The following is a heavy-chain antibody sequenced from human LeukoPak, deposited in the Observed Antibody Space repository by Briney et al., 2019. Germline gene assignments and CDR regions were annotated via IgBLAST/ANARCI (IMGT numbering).Heavy chain of an antibody. J-gene: IGHJ6*02. CDR3: ARAGLTSGMGV. Sequence: GGSLRLSCAASGFTFSSYDMHWVRQATGKGLEWVSAIGTAGDTYYPGSVKGRFTISRENAKNSLYLQMNSLRAGDTAVYYCARAGLTSGMGVWGQGTTVTVSS. D-gene: IGHD4/OR15-4a*01. CDR2: IGTAGDT. V-gene: IGHV3-13*01. CDR1: GFTFSSYD.